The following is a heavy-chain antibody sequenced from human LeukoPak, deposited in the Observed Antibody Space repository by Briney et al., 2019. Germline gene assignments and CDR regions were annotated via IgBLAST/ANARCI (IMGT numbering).Heavy chain of an antibody. J-gene: IGHJ5*02. V-gene: IGHV3-7*01. D-gene: IGHD3-16*01. CDR1: GFTFSNYW. Sequence: PGGSLRLSCAASGFTFSNYWMTWVRQAPGKGLEWVANIKKDGSEKNYVDSVKGRFTISRENAKNSLYLQMNSLRAGDTAVYYCARGLGGNWFDPWGQGTLVTVSS. CDR2: IKKDGSEK. CDR3: ARGLGGNWFDP.